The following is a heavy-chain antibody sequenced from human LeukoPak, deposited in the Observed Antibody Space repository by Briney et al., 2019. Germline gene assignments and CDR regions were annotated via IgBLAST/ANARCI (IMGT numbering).Heavy chain of an antibody. D-gene: IGHD3-22*01. Sequence: PGGSLRLSCAASGFTFSSYWMHWVRQAPGKGLVWVSRINSDGSSTSYADSVKGRFTISRDNAKNTLYLQMNSLRDDDTAVYYCAIMHGYYDGSGYWVQRGQGTLVTVSS. J-gene: IGHJ4*02. CDR3: AIMHGYYDGSGYWVQ. CDR1: GFTFSSYW. CDR2: INSDGSST. V-gene: IGHV3-74*01.